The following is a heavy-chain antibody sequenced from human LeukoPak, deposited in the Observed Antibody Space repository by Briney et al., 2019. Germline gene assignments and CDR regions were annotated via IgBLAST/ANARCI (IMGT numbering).Heavy chain of an antibody. J-gene: IGHJ4*02. CDR3: TRDGGGSGSTCDY. Sequence: PGRSLRLSCTASGFTFGDYAMSWVRQAPGKGLEWVGFIRSKAYGGTTEYAASVKGRFTISRDDSKSIAYLQMNSLKTEDTAVYYCTRDGGGSGSTCDYWGQGTLVTVSS. V-gene: IGHV3-49*04. CDR1: GFTFGDYA. D-gene: IGHD3-10*01. CDR2: IRSKAYGGTT.